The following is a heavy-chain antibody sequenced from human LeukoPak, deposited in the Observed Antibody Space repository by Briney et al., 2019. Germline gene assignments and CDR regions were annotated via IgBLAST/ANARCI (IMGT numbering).Heavy chain of an antibody. J-gene: IGHJ4*02. CDR2: ISYDGSNK. V-gene: IGHV3-30-3*01. Sequence: QLGRSLRLSCAASGFTFSSYAMHWVRQAPGKGLEWVAVISYDGSNKYYADSVKGRFTISRDNSKNTLYLQMNSLRAEDTAVYYCARGTEPGIAAPYYFDYWGQGTLVTVSS. CDR3: ARGTEPGIAAPYYFDY. D-gene: IGHD6-13*01. CDR1: GFTFSSYA.